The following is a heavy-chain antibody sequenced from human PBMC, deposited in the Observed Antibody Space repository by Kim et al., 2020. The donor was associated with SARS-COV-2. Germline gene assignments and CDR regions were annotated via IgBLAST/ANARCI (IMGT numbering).Heavy chain of an antibody. J-gene: IGHJ4*02. V-gene: IGHV3-11*06. D-gene: IGHD6-19*01. Sequence: KGRFTISREKAKKSLYLQMNSLRAEDTAVYYCARDYSSGWSYGGAYYFDYWGQGTLVTVSS. CDR3: ARDYSSGWSYGGAYYFDY.